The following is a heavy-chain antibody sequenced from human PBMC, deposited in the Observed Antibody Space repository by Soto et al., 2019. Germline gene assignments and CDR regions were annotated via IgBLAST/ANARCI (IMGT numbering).Heavy chain of an antibody. Sequence: QVQVMQSGAQLTQPGASVKVSCEISGYPLPTYGLSWVRQAPGQGLEWMGWIVGDSGNTVYAQKFQGRVTMYRDTSTSTGYMELRRLTSDDSALYYCATVSGYGSGSRRFDFWGQGTLVSVSS. J-gene: IGHJ4*02. D-gene: IGHD3-10*01. CDR1: GYPLPTYG. CDR2: IVGDSGNT. CDR3: ATVSGYGSGSRRFDF. V-gene: IGHV1-18*01.